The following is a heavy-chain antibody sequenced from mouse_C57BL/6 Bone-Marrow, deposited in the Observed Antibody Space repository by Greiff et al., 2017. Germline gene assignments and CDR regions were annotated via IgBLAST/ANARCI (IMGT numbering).Heavy chain of an antibody. Sequence: VQLQQSGAALVKPGASVKISCKASGYTFTDYYINWVKQRPGQGLEWIGKIGPGSGSTHYNEKFKGKATLTADKSSSTAYMQLISLTSEDSAVYFCARFYCNDYFDYWGQGTTLTVAS. CDR3: ARFYCNDYFDY. CDR1: GYTFTDYY. D-gene: IGHD2-1*01. V-gene: IGHV1-77*01. J-gene: IGHJ2*01. CDR2: IGPGSGST.